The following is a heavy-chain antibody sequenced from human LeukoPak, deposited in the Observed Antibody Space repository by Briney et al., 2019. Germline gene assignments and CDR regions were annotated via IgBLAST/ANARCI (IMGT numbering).Heavy chain of an antibody. V-gene: IGHV3-48*03. D-gene: IGHD3-10*01. CDR1: GFTLSSYE. CDR2: ISSSGSTI. J-gene: IGHJ6*02. Sequence: GGSLRLSCAASGFTLSSYEMNWVRQAPGKGLEWVSYISSSGSTIYYADSVKGRFTISRDNAKNSLYLQMNSLRAEDTAVYYCARGDRSLLLCFGELGPMDVWGQGTTVTVSS. CDR3: ARGDRSLLLCFGELGPMDV.